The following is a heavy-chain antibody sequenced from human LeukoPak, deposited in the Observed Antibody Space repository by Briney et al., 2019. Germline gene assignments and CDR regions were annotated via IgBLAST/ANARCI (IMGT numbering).Heavy chain of an antibody. CDR1: GYSFTNYW. J-gene: IGHJ6*02. CDR3: ARQDASGYYYYGVVG. Sequence: GESLKISCKGSGYSFTNYWIGWVRQMPGKGLEWMGIIYPGDSDTKYSPSFQGQVTISADKSISTAYLQWSSLKASDTAMYYCARQDASGYYYYGVVGSGHGTTVTVSS. D-gene: IGHD3-10*01. V-gene: IGHV5-51*01. CDR2: IYPGDSDT.